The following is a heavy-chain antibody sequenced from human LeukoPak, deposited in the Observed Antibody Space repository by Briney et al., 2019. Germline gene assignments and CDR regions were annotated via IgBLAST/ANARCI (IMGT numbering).Heavy chain of an antibody. CDR3: ARELYDSSGYWFDY. J-gene: IGHJ4*02. Sequence: GGSLRLSCAASGFTFSSYAMHWVRQAPGKGLEWVAVISYDGSNKYYADSVKGRFTISRDNSKNTLYLQMNSLRAEDTAVYYCARELYDSSGYWFDYWGQGTLVTVSS. CDR2: ISYDGSNK. CDR1: GFTFSSYA. D-gene: IGHD3-22*01. V-gene: IGHV3-30-3*01.